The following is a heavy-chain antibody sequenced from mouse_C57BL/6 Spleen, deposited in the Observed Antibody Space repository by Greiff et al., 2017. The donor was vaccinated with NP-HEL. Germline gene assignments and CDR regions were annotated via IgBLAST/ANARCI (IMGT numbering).Heavy chain of an antibody. D-gene: IGHD2-3*01. CDR3: TRGGGYYRPFAY. J-gene: IGHJ3*01. CDR2: ISSGGDYI. Sequence: EVQLVESGEGLVKPGGSLKLSCAASGFTFSSYAMSWVRQTPEKRLEWVAYISSGGDYIYYADTVKGRFTISRDNARNTLYLQMSSLKSEDTAMYYCTRGGGYYRPFAYWGQGTLVTVSA. V-gene: IGHV5-9-1*02. CDR1: GFTFSSYA.